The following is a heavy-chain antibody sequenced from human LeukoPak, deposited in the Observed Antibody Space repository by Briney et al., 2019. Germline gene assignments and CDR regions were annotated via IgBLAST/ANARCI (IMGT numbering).Heavy chain of an antibody. J-gene: IGHJ6*03. Sequence: GGSLRLSCAASEFSVGSNYMTWVRQAPGKGLEWVSAISGSGGSTYSADSVKGRFTISRDNSKNTLYLQMNSLRAEDTAVYYCAKDGIVGDYAFYYYYMDVWGKGTTVTVSS. D-gene: IGHD4-17*01. CDR1: EFSVGSNY. CDR3: AKDGIVGDYAFYYYYMDV. CDR2: ISGSGGST. V-gene: IGHV3-23*01.